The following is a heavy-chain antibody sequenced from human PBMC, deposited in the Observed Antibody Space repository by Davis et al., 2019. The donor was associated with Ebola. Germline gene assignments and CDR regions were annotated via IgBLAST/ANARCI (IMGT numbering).Heavy chain of an antibody. CDR1: GYTFTSYG. Sequence: ASVKVSCKASGYTFTSYGISWVRQAPGQGLEWMGWISAYNGNTNYAQKLQGRVTMTTDISTSTAYMELRSLRSDDTAVYYCAREEVVVPAAKDYYYYYMDVWGKGTTVTVSS. V-gene: IGHV1-18*04. CDR3: AREEVVVPAAKDYYYYYMDV. CDR2: ISAYNGNT. D-gene: IGHD2-2*01. J-gene: IGHJ6*03.